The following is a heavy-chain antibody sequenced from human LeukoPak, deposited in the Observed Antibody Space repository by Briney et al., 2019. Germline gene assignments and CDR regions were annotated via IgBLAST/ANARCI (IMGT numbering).Heavy chain of an antibody. Sequence: MSLETLSLTCTVSGGSISSYYWSWIRQPPGKGLEWIGYIYYSGSTNYNPSLKSRVTISVDTSKNQFSLKLSSVTAADTAVYYCASNSGSSVAGYYYYGMDVWGQGTTVTVSS. V-gene: IGHV4-59*01. CDR1: GGSISSYY. CDR2: IYYSGST. D-gene: IGHD6-19*01. CDR3: ASNSGSSVAGYYYYGMDV. J-gene: IGHJ6*02.